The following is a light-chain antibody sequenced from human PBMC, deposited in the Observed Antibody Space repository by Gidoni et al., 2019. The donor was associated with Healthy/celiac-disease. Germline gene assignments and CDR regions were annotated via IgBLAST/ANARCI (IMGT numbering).Light chain of an antibody. CDR3: QQYGSSLGT. Sequence: EIVLTQSPGTLSLSPGERATLSCRASQSVSSSYLAWYQQKPGQAPRLLIYGASSRATGLPDRFSGSGSGTDFTLTISRLEPEDFAVYYCQQYGSSLGTFXQXTKVEIK. V-gene: IGKV3-20*01. CDR1: QSVSSSY. J-gene: IGKJ1*01. CDR2: GAS.